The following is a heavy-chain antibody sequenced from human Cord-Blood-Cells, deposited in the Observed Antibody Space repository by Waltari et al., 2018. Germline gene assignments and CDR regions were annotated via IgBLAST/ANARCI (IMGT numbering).Heavy chain of an antibody. V-gene: IGHV5-51*01. CDR1: GYSFTSYW. D-gene: IGHD2-2*01. CDR2: IYPGGSDT. J-gene: IGHJ2*01. CDR3: ARRHCSSTSCYWYFDL. Sequence: EVQLVQSGAEVKKPGESLKISCKGSGYSFTSYWIGWVRQMPGKGLEWMGIIYPGGSDTRYSPSFQGQVTISADKSISTAYLQWSSLKASDTAMYYCARRHCSSTSCYWYFDLWGRGTLVTVSS.